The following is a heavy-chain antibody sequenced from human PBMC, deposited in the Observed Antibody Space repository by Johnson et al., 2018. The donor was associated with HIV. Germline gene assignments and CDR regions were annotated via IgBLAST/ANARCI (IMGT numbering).Heavy chain of an antibody. CDR1: GFTFSSYG. D-gene: IGHD1-26*01. CDR2: IRYDGSNK. CDR3: ARAGARAFDI. V-gene: IGHV3-30*02. J-gene: IGHJ3*02. Sequence: MQLVESGGGVVQPGGSLRLSCAASGFTFSSYGMHWVRQAPGKGLEWVAFIRYDGSNKYYADSVKGRFTISRDNSKNTLYLQMNSLRAEDTAVYYCARAGARAFDIWGQGTMVTVSS.